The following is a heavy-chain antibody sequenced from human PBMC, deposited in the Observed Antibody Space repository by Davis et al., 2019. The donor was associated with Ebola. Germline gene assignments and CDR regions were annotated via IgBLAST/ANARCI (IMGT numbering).Heavy chain of an antibody. CDR3: ERVRSYGDYGWCDP. J-gene: IGHJ5*02. D-gene: IGHD4-17*01. CDR2: IPSNGSNK. Sequence: SLPLACPPSTLTLSSYGMHCVRHAPGNGLEWVAAIPSNGSNKNYADSVKGRLTISRDTSKNTLYLQMNGLRAEDTAVYYCERVRSYGDYGWCDPWGQGTLVTVSS. CDR1: TLTLSSYG. V-gene: IGHV3-30*03.